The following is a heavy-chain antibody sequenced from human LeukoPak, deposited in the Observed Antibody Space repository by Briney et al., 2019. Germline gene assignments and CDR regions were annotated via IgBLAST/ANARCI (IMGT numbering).Heavy chain of an antibody. CDR1: GFTFSTNW. V-gene: IGHV3-74*03. D-gene: IGHD1-1*01. Sequence: GGSLTLSCAVSGFTFSTNWMHWVRQAQGKGLVWVSRINTDGTTTTYADSVKGRFTISRDNAKNTLHLQMNSLRVENTAVYYCVSDHTGHDDYWGQGTLVTVSS. CDR3: VSDHTGHDDY. CDR2: INTDGTTT. J-gene: IGHJ4*02.